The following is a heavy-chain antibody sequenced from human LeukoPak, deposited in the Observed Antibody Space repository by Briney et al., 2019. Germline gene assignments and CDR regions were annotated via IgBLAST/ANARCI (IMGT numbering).Heavy chain of an antibody. V-gene: IGHV3-NL1*01. Sequence: GGSLRLSCATSGFTFNRFGMHWVRQAPGKGLEWVSIVSSGKSTYYADSVKGRFTISRDNSKNTLYLQMNNLRAADTAVYFCARAASGWYTTAFDVWGQGTMVTVSS. CDR3: ARAASGWYTTAFDV. J-gene: IGHJ3*01. CDR2: VSSGKST. CDR1: GFTFNRFG. D-gene: IGHD6-19*01.